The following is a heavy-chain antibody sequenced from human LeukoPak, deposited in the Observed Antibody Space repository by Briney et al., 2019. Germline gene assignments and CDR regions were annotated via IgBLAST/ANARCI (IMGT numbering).Heavy chain of an antibody. CDR2: ISSSGSTK. CDR3: ARNLAGYYYYGMDV. CDR1: GFTFSSYG. Sequence: PGGSLRLSCAASGFTFSSYGMSWVRQAPGKGLEWVSYISSSGSTKYYADSVKGRFTISRDNAKNSLYLQMNSLRAEDTAVYYCARNLAGYYYYGMDVWGQGTTVSVSS. V-gene: IGHV3-48*03. J-gene: IGHJ6*02.